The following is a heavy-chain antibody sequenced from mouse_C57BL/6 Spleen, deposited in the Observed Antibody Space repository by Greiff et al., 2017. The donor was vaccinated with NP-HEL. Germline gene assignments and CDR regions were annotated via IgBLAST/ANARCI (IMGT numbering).Heavy chain of an antibody. CDR1: GYTFTDYY. V-gene: IGHV1-19*01. Sequence: EVQLQQSGPVLVKPGASVKMSCKASGYTFTDYYMNWVKQSHGKSLEWIGVINPYNGGTSYNQKFKGKATLTVDKSSSTAYMELNSLTSEDSAVYYCARYKQLRPYYFDYWGQGTTLTVSS. J-gene: IGHJ2*01. D-gene: IGHD3-2*02. CDR2: INPYNGGT. CDR3: ARYKQLRPYYFDY.